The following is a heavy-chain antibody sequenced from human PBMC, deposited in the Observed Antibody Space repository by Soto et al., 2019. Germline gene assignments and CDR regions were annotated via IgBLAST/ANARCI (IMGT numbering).Heavy chain of an antibody. Sequence: QVLVQESGPGLVKPSETLSLTCIVSGGSISGYYWSWIRQPPGKGLEWIGHVYESGSTNYNPSLKSRITILMDTSKNHFSLKMTSVTAADTAVYYCARQRAYDWNGRDAFDIWGQGTMVTVSS. J-gene: IGHJ3*02. D-gene: IGHD1-20*01. CDR3: ARQRAYDWNGRDAFDI. CDR2: VYESGST. V-gene: IGHV4-59*08. CDR1: GGSISGYY.